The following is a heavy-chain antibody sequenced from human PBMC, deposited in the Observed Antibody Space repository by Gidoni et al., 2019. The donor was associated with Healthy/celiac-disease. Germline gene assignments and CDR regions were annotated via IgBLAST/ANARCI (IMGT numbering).Heavy chain of an antibody. V-gene: IGHV1-69*06. D-gene: IGHD2-21*01. Sequence: QVQLVQSWAEVTKPGSSLQVSCKSSGGTFSSYAISWVRQAPGQGLEWMGGIIPIFGTANYAQKFQGRVTITADKSTSTAYMELSSLRSEDTAVYYCARDPEDWVHGFHWGQGTLVTVSS. J-gene: IGHJ4*02. CDR2: IIPIFGTA. CDR1: GGTFSSYA. CDR3: ARDPEDWVHGFH.